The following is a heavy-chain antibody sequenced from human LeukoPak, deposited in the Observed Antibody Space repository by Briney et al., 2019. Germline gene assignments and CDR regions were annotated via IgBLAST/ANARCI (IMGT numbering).Heavy chain of an antibody. Sequence: AGGPLRLSCAASGFTFSSYAMSWVRQAPGKGLEWVSAISGSGGSTYYADFVKGRFTISRDNSKNTLYLQMNSLRAEDTAVYYCAKGGSSSAYYYYMDVWGKGTTVTVSS. CDR1: GFTFSSYA. CDR2: ISGSGGST. V-gene: IGHV3-23*01. CDR3: AKGGSSSAYYYYMDV. D-gene: IGHD6-6*01. J-gene: IGHJ6*03.